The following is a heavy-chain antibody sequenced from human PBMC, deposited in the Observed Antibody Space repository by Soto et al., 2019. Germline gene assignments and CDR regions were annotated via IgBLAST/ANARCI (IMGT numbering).Heavy chain of an antibody. Sequence: QVQLVQSGAEVKKPGSSVKVSCKASGGTFSSYAISWVRQAPGQGLEWMGGIIPIFGTANYAQKFQGRVTITADESTSTACMELSGLRSEDTAVYYCASDRGRGSCYPPDCYYYYGTDLWGQGATVTVSS. D-gene: IGHD2-15*01. CDR2: IIPIFGTA. CDR3: ASDRGRGSCYPPDCYYYYGTDL. V-gene: IGHV1-69*01. CDR1: GGTFSSYA. J-gene: IGHJ6*02.